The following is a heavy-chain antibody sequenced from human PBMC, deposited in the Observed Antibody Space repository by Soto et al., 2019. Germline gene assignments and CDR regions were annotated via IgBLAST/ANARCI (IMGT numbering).Heavy chain of an antibody. V-gene: IGHV4-59*08. CDR3: ARPSGDYGGNLYYFDY. CDR2: IYYSGST. CDR1: GGSISSYY. D-gene: IGHD4-17*01. J-gene: IGHJ4*02. Sequence: SETLSLTCTVSGGSISSYYGGWFRQPPGKGLEWIGYIYYSGSTTYHPSLKSRVTISVDTSKNQFSLNLTSVTAADTAVYYCARPSGDYGGNLYYFDYWGQGTLVTVSS.